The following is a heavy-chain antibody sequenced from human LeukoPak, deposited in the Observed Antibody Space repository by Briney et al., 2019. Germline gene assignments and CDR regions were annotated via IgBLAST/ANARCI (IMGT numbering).Heavy chain of an antibody. V-gene: IGHV3-21*01. CDR1: GFTFSSYS. CDR2: ISSSSSYI. Sequence: PGGSLRLSCAASGFTFSSYSMNWFRQAPGKGLEWVSSISSSSSYIYYADSVKGRFTISRDNAKNSLYLQMNSLRAEDTAVYYCARRIAAAGGSDYWGQGTLVTVSS. CDR3: ARRIAAAGGSDY. D-gene: IGHD6-13*01. J-gene: IGHJ4*02.